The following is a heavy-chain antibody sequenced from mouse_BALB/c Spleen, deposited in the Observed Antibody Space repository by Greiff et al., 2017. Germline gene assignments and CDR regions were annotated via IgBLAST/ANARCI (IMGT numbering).Heavy chain of an antibody. CDR1: GFTFSSYA. CDR2: ISSGGSYT. V-gene: IGHV5-9-4*01. J-gene: IGHJ4*01. CDR3: ARAKSVYDGSSYAMDY. D-gene: IGHD2-3*01. Sequence: EVQVVESGGGLVKPGGSLKLSCAASGFTFSSYAMSWVRQSPEKRLEWVAEISSGGSYTYYPDTVTGRFTISRDNAKNTLYLEMSSLRSEDTAMYYCARAKSVYDGSSYAMDYWGQGTSVTVSS.